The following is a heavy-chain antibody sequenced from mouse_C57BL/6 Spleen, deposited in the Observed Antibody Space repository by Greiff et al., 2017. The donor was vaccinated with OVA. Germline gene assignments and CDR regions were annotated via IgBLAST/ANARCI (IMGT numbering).Heavy chain of an antibody. V-gene: IGHV5-4*01. J-gene: IGHJ4*01. Sequence: EVMLVESGGGLVKPGGSLKLSCAASGFTFSSYAMSWVRQTPEKRLEWVATISDGGSYTYYPDNVKGRFTISRDNAKNNLYLQMSHLKSEDTAMYYCARDEDYYGSRDYYAMDYWGQGTSVTVSS. CDR1: GFTFSSYA. CDR3: ARDEDYYGSRDYYAMDY. D-gene: IGHD1-1*01. CDR2: ISDGGSYT.